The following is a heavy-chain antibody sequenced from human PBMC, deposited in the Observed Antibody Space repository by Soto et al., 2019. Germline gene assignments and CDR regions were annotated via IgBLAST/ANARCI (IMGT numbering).Heavy chain of an antibody. CDR3: ARHVSAYYGSGSDSVYYYYGMDV. D-gene: IGHD3-10*01. CDR2: FYYSENT. J-gene: IGHJ6*02. CDR1: GGSISSKSYS. V-gene: IGHV4-39*01. Sequence: SETLSLTCSVSGGSISSKSYSWGWIRQPPGKGLEWIGTFYYSENTYYNPSLKSRVTISVDTSKNQFSLKLSSVTAADTAVYYCARHVSAYYGSGSDSVYYYYGMDVWGQGTTVTVSS.